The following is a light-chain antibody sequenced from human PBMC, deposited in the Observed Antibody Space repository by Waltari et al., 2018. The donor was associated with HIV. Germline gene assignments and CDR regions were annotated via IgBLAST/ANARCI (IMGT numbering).Light chain of an antibody. Sequence: QSVLTQPPSASGTPGQRVTISCSGSSSNIGINSVNWYQQFPGTAPKPPIYTNSQRPSGVPKRFSASKSGTSASLAISRLQSEDEADYYCEAWDDSLNGVVFGGGTKLTVL. CDR2: TNS. CDR3: EAWDDSLNGVV. CDR1: SSNIGINS. V-gene: IGLV1-44*01. J-gene: IGLJ2*01.